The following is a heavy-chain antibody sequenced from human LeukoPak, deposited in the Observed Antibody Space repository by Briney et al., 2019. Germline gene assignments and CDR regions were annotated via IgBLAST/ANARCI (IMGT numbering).Heavy chain of an antibody. D-gene: IGHD6-13*01. CDR1: GFTFSSYA. J-gene: IGHJ4*02. Sequence: AGGSLRPSCAASGFTFSSYAMSWVRQAPGKGLEWVSAISGSGGSTYYADSVKGRFTISRDNSKNTLYLQMNSLRAEDTAVYYCAKDVSSSWSPYYFDYWGQGTLVTVSS. CDR2: ISGSGGST. V-gene: IGHV3-23*01. CDR3: AKDVSSSWSPYYFDY.